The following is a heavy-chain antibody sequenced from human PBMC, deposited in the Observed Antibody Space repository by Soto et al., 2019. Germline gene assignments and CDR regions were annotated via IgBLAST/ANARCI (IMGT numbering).Heavy chain of an antibody. CDR3: ARGRGYSGDDHYYYFDMDV. CDR1: GGTFNNYP. CDR2: SIPIFGTA. J-gene: IGHJ6*02. V-gene: IGHV1-69*13. D-gene: IGHD5-12*01. Sequence: SVKVSCKASGGTFNNYPITWVRQAPGQGLEWMGGSIPIFGTANYAQKLQGRVTISVDESTSTAYMELSSLRSEDTAVYYCARGRGYSGDDHYYYFDMDVWGQGTTVTVSS.